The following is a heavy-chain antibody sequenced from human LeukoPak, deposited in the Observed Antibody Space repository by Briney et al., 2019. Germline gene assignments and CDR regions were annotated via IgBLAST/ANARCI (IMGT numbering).Heavy chain of an antibody. J-gene: IGHJ4*02. V-gene: IGHV4-59*01. CDR1: GGSISSYY. CDR3: ARDDSSGHYSIFDH. Sequence: SETLSLTCTVSGGSISSYYWTWIRQPPGKGLEWIGYIYYSGSTNYNPSLKSRVTISVDTSKNQFSLKLSSVTAADTAVYCCARDDSSGHYSIFDHWGQGTLVTVSS. D-gene: IGHD3-22*01. CDR2: IYYSGST.